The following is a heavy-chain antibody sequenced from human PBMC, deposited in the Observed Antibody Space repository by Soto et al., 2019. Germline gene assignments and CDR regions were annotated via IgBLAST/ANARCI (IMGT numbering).Heavy chain of an antibody. D-gene: IGHD6-13*01. CDR2: INPSSGGT. V-gene: IGHV1-2*02. CDR3: ARGSNWQSKWFEP. Sequence: ASVKVSCKTSGYTFTNYYMHWVRQAPGQGLECMGWINPSSGGTMFAQKFQGRVTMTRDTSITTVYMELTSLSSDDTAVYYCARGSNWQSKWFEPWGPGTLVNVSS. J-gene: IGHJ5*02. CDR1: GYTFTNYY.